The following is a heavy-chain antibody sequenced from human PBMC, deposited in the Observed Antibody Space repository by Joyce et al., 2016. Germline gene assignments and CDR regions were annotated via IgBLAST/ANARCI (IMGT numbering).Heavy chain of an antibody. Sequence: EVQLVESGGGLVQTGGSLRLSCAASGFTFRNYNMHWVRQDPGKGLEWISFIRSSSSTVYHADSVKGRFTISRDNAKNSLFLQMNSLRADDTAVYYCAREVRTGQHLQFDSWGQGTLVTVSS. CDR1: GFTFRNYN. CDR2: IRSSSSTV. D-gene: IGHD6-13*01. CDR3: AREVRTGQHLQFDS. J-gene: IGHJ4*02. V-gene: IGHV3-48*01.